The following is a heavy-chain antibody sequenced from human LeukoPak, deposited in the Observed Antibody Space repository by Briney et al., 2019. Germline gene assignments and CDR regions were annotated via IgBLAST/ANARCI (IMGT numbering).Heavy chain of an antibody. V-gene: IGHV1-24*01. Sequence: RASVKVSCKLSGYSITELSIHWVRQGPGKGLEWMGGYDPDVGETVYAQKFQGRVLMTADTSPDNAFTEMSSLRSDDTAVYYCKTVLGYSSGEGDIGYLQYWVEGTVVTV. CDR1: GYSITELS. J-gene: IGHJ1*01. D-gene: IGHD3-22*01. CDR3: KTVLGYSSGEGDIGYLQY. CDR2: YDPDVGET.